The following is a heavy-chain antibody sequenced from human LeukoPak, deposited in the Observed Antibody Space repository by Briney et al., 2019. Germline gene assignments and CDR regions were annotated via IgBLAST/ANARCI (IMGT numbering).Heavy chain of an antibody. CDR2: INSDGSST. CDR1: GFTFSSYG. J-gene: IGHJ6*02. V-gene: IGHV3-74*01. Sequence: GRSLRLSCAASGFTFSSYGMHWVRQAPGKGLVWVSRINSDGSSTSYADSVKGRFTISRDNAKNTLYLQMNSLRAEDTAVYYCARGPPDTVTGGNYYSYYGMDVWGQGTTVTVSS. D-gene: IGHD4-11*01. CDR3: ARGPPDTVTGGNYYSYYGMDV.